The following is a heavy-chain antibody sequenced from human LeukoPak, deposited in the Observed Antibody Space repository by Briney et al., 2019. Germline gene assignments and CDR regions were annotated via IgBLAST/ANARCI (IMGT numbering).Heavy chain of an antibody. CDR3: ARAKGGIAARPSAFDI. D-gene: IGHD6-6*01. V-gene: IGHV4-30-4*02. CDR1: GGSISSGDYY. J-gene: IGHJ3*02. CDR2: IYYSGST. Sequence: SETLSLTCTVSGGSISSGDYYWSWIRQPPGKGLEWIGYIYYSGSTYYNPSLKSRVTISVDTSKNQFSLKLSSVTAADTAVYYCARAKGGIAARPSAFDIWGQGTTVTVSS.